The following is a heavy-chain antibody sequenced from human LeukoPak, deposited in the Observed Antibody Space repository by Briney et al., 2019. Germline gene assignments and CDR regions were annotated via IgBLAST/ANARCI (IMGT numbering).Heavy chain of an antibody. J-gene: IGHJ4*02. Sequence: SVKVSRKASGGTFSSYAISWVRQAPGQGLEWMGGITPMFGTANYAQKFQGRVTITADESTSTAYMELSSLRSEDTAVYYCVRDGSYYDSSGYYYLYWGQGTLVTVSS. D-gene: IGHD3-22*01. V-gene: IGHV1-69*13. CDR2: ITPMFGTA. CDR3: VRDGSYYDSSGYYYLY. CDR1: GGTFSSYA.